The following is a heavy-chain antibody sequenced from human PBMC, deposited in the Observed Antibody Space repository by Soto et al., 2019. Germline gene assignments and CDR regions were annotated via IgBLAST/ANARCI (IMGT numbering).Heavy chain of an antibody. V-gene: IGHV1-18*01. CDR1: GYIFVNYG. Sequence: QVQLVQSGDEVRKPGSSVKVSCKASGYIFVNYGIAWVRQAPGQGLEWMGWISPYSGNTPYASKVQGRLTMTTDTSTSTADMDLGSLTSDDTAVYYCAKVDNYVKPTPQDVWGQGTTVTVSS. J-gene: IGHJ6*02. CDR3: AKVDNYVKPTPQDV. D-gene: IGHD3-16*01. CDR2: ISPYSGNT.